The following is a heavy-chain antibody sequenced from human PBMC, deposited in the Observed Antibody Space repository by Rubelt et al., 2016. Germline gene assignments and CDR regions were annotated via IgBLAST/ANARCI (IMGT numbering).Heavy chain of an antibody. CDR2: GST. V-gene: IGHV4-39*07. Sequence: GSTYYNPSLKSRVTISVDTSKNQFSLKLSSVTAADTAVYYCARESVVVDSAAGSPGGGRWFDPWGQGTLVTVSS. D-gene: IGHD2-21*01. J-gene: IGHJ5*02. CDR3: ARESVVVDSAAGSPGGGRWFDP.